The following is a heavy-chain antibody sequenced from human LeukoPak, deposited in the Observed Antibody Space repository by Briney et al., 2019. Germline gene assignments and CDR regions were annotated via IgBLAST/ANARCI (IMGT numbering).Heavy chain of an antibody. V-gene: IGHV1-2*02. CDR3: ARAVWFGEANWFDP. Sequence: ASVKVSCKASGYTFTGYYMHWVRQAPGQGLEWMGWINPNSGGTNYAQKFQGRVTITADKSTSTAYMELSRLRAEDTAVYYCARAVWFGEANWFDPWGQGTLVTVSS. D-gene: IGHD3-10*01. J-gene: IGHJ5*02. CDR1: GYTFTGYY. CDR2: INPNSGGT.